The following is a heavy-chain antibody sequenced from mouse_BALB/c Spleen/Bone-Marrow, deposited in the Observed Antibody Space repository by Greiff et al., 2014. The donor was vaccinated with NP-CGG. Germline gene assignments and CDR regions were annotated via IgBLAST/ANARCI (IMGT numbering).Heavy chain of an antibody. V-gene: IGHV1S137*01. J-gene: IGHJ3*01. D-gene: IGHD2-1*01. Sequence: QVQLQQSRAELVRPGVSVKISCKGSGYTFTDYAMHWVKQSHAKSLEWIGVISTYYGDASYNQKFKGKATMTVDKSSSTAYMEPARLTSEDSAIYYCAREGGNFPWFAYWGQGTLVTVSA. CDR3: AREGGNFPWFAY. CDR1: GYTFTDYA. CDR2: ISTYYGDA.